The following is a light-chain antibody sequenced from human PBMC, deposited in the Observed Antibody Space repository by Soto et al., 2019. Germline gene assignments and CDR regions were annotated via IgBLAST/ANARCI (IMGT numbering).Light chain of an antibody. V-gene: IGLV4-69*01. J-gene: IGLJ2*01. CDR2: LNRDGSH. CDR1: SGHSNYA. Sequence: QLVLTQSPSASASLGASVKLTCTLSSGHSNYAIAWHQQQPENGPRYLMKLNRDGSHSKGDGIPNRFSGSSSGAERYLTISRIQSEDQADYYCQTWGTGIVIFGAGTKLTVL. CDR3: QTWGTGIVI.